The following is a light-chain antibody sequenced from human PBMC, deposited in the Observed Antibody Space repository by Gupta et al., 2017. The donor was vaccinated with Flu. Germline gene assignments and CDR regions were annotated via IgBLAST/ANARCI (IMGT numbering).Light chain of an antibody. Sequence: QSALTQPRSVSGFPGQSVTISCTGTSSDVGGYNYVSWYQQHPGKAPNLRIYDVSKWPSAVPDRFSGSKSGNTASLTISGLQAEDEADYYCCSYTGSYPWVFGGGTKLTVL. CDR3: CSYTGSYPWV. V-gene: IGLV2-11*01. J-gene: IGLJ3*02. CDR2: DVS. CDR1: SSDVGGYNY.